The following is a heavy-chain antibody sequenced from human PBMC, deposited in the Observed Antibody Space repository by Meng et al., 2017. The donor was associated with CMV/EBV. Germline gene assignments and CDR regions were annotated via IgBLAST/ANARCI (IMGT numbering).Heavy chain of an antibody. Sequence: ASVKVSCKASRYTFTKYFTQWVRQAPGQGLEWMGWISAYNGNTNYAQKLQGRVTMTTDTSTSTAYMELRSLRSDDTAVCYCARDRGWGQQLVNWRYNWFDPWGQGTLVTVSS. CDR1: RYTFTKYF. J-gene: IGHJ5*02. V-gene: IGHV1-18*04. CDR3: ARDRGWGQQLVNWRYNWFDP. CDR2: ISAYNGNT. D-gene: IGHD6-13*01.